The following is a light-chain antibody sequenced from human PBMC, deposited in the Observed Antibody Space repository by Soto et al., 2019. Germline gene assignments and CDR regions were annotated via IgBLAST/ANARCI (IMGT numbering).Light chain of an antibody. Sequence: DIQMTQSPSSLSASVGDRVAITCQASQYIINYLDLCHQKRVKAPKRLIYDASNLETGVPSRFSGSGSGTEFTFPIISLQHPDIVTYYCYQYDNSTLTFGGGTKVDIK. J-gene: IGKJ4*01. CDR1: QYIINY. CDR2: DAS. V-gene: IGKV1-33*01. CDR3: YQYDNSTLT.